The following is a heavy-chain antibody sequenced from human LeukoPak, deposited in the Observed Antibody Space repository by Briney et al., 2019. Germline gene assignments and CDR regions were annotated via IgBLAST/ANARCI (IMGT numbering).Heavy chain of an antibody. CDR1: GGSVSSGNYY. Sequence: SETLSLTCTVSGGSVSSGNYYWSWIRQPPGKGLEWIGYIYNSGSTNYNPSLKGRVTISVDTSKNQFSLKLSSMTAADTAVYYCARDPSGYFNYWGQGALATVSS. J-gene: IGHJ4*02. CDR3: ARDPSGYFNY. CDR2: IYNSGST. D-gene: IGHD3-22*01. V-gene: IGHV4-61*01.